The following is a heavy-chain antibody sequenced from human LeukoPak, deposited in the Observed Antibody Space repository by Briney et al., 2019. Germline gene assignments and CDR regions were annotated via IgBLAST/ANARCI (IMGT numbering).Heavy chain of an antibody. CDR1: GFTFTSDA. CDR3: AKCSTSAYTTGWCNWIDP. V-gene: IGHV3-23*01. J-gene: IGHJ5*02. Sequence: GGSLRLSCVASGFTFTSDAMNWVRQAPGKGLEWVSSTVSRGTTQYADSVKGRFTVSRDTSKNTLYLQMNSLRANDTAVYYCAKCSTSAYTTGWCNWIDPWGQGTLVTVSS. D-gene: IGHD6-19*01. CDR2: TVSRGTT.